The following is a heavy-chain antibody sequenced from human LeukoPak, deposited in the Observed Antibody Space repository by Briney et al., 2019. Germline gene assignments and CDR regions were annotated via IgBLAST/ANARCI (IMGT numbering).Heavy chain of an antibody. V-gene: IGHV1-2*02. CDR3: ARDGVAGNAFDI. Sequence: ASVKVSCKASGYTFTGYYMHWVRQAPGQGLEWMGWINPNSGGTNYAQKFQGRVTMTRGTSISTAYMELSRLRSDDTAVYYCARDGVAGNAFDIWGQGTMVTVSS. J-gene: IGHJ3*02. CDR1: GYTFTGYY. CDR2: INPNSGGT. D-gene: IGHD6-19*01.